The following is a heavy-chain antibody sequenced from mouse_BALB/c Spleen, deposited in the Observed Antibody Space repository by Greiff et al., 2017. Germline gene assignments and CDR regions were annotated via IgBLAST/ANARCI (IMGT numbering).Heavy chain of an antibody. D-gene: IGHD1-1*01. CDR1: GFTFSSYG. V-gene: IGHV5-6-3*01. J-gene: IGHJ3*01. CDR2: INSNGGST. CDR3: ARDPSITTVFAY. Sequence: EVQLVESGGGLVQPGGSLKLSCAASGFTFSSYGMSWVRQTPDKRLELVATINSNGGSTYYPDSVKGRFTISRDNAKNTLYLQMSSLKSEDTAMYYCARDPSITTVFAYWGQGTLVTVSA.